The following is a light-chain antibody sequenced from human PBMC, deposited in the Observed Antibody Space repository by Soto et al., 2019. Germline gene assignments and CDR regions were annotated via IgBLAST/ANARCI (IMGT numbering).Light chain of an antibody. CDR2: VAS. J-gene: IGKJ3*01. Sequence: IQMTQSPSSLSASVGDRVTITCRASQDIGSDLGWYQQKPGQAPNLLIYVASHLKSGVPSRFSGSGSGTDFTITISSMKSEDFETYYCLQYYTYTRFFGPGTQVDI. CDR3: LQYYTYTRF. CDR1: QDIGSD. V-gene: IGKV1-6*01.